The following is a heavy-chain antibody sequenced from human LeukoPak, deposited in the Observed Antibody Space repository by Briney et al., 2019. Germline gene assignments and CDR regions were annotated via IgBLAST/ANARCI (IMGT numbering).Heavy chain of an antibody. Sequence: GGSLGLSCAASGFTFSNYNMNWVRQAPGKGLEWVSYISGSSTINYADSVKGRFTISRDNAKNSLYLQMKSLRAEDTAVYYCARDLGGSSWSLRAFDIWGQGTVVTVSS. D-gene: IGHD6-13*01. J-gene: IGHJ3*02. CDR3: ARDLGGSSWSLRAFDI. CDR1: GFTFSNYN. CDR2: ISGSSTI. V-gene: IGHV3-69-1*01.